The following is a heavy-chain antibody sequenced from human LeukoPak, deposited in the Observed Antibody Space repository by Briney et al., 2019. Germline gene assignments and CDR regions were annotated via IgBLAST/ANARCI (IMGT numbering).Heavy chain of an antibody. V-gene: IGHV3-48*01. CDR2: ISSTSSTI. Sequence: PGGSLRLSCAASGFTFSTYSMNWVRQAPGKGLEWVSFISSTSSTIYYADSVKGRFTISRDNAKNSLYLQMNSLRAEDTAVYFCARQQQQLWYDWGQGTPVTVSS. CDR3: ARQQQQLWYD. CDR1: GFTFSTYS. D-gene: IGHD5-18*01. J-gene: IGHJ4*02.